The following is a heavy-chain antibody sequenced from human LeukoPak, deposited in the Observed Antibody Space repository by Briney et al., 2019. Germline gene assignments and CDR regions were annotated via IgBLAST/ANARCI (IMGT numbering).Heavy chain of an antibody. CDR2: INPSGGST. V-gene: IGHV1-46*01. D-gene: IGHD3-3*01. J-gene: IGHJ5*02. Sequence: APVKVSCKASGYTFTSYYMHWVRQALGQGLEWMGIINPSGGSTSYAQKFQGRVTMTRNTSISTAYMELSSLRSEDTAVYYCARAFWSGYSYNWFDPWGQGTLVTVSS. CDR3: ARAFWSGYSYNWFDP. CDR1: GYTFTSYY.